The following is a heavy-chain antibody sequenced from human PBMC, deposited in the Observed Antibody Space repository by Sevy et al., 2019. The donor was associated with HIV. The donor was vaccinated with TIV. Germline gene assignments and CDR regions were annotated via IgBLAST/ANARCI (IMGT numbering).Heavy chain of an antibody. V-gene: IGHV3-15*04. J-gene: IGHJ6*02. CDR3: STDIVVQSGYSYDFTRINPDFSHNSGADV. Sequence: GESLKISCAASGFTFRNAWMTWVRQVPGKGLEWVGRIVNNPDGGTADYAAPVKGRFTISRDDSKNMLYLQMNSLKTADTAVYYCSTDIVVQSGYSYDFTRINPDFSHNSGADVWGQGTTVTVSS. CDR1: GFTFRNAW. CDR2: IVNNPDGGTA. D-gene: IGHD5-18*01.